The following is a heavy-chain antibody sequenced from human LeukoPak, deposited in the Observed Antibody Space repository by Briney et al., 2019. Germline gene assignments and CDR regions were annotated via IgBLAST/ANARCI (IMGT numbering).Heavy chain of an antibody. CDR2: MNPNSGNT. V-gene: IGHV1-8*01. J-gene: IGHJ6*02. Sequence: ASVKVSCKASGYTFTSYDINWVRQATGQGLEWMGWMNPNSGNTGYAQKFQGRVTMTRNTSISTAYMELSSLRSEDTAVYYCARGGDLIAAAGPLYYYGMDVWGQGTTVTVSS. CDR1: GYTFTSYD. CDR3: ARGGDLIAAAGPLYYYGMDV. D-gene: IGHD6-13*01.